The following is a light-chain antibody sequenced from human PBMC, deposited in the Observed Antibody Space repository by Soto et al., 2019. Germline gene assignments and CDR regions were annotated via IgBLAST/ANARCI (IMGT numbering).Light chain of an antibody. J-gene: IGKJ5*01. CDR3: QQYDNSPIT. V-gene: IGKV3-20*01. CDR2: GAS. Sequence: VLTQSPGTLSLSPGDRASLSCGASQSISSSFLAWYQQKPGQAPRLLIYGASSRATGIPDRFSGTGSETDFTLTISRLEPEDFAVYYCQQYDNSPITFGQGTRLEIK. CDR1: QSISSSF.